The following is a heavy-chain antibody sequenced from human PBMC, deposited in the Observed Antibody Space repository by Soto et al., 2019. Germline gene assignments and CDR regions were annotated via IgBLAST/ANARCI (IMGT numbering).Heavy chain of an antibody. CDR1: GGTFSSYT. CDR2: IIPILGIA. Sequence: QVQLVQSGAEVKKPGSSVKVSCKASGGTFSSYTISWVRQAPGQGLEWMGRIIPILGIANYAQKFQGRVTITADKSTTTAYMELSSLRSEDTAVHYCARVNRLAKSHGMDVWGQGTTVTVSS. D-gene: IGHD6-19*01. J-gene: IGHJ6*02. V-gene: IGHV1-69*02. CDR3: ARVNRLAKSHGMDV.